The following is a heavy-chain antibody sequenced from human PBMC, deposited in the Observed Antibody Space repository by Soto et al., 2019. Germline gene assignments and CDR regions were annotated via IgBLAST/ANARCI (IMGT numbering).Heavy chain of an antibody. Sequence: QLQLQESGPGLVTPSETLSLTCIVSGASFTSSSFYWVWIRQPPGKGLEWIGSIYYDGTTYYNPSLKSRATVSLDTSNNHFSLKLNSVTAADTAVYYCTRRGHVSSPTWGQGTLVTVSS. D-gene: IGHD6-13*01. CDR2: IYYDGTT. CDR1: GASFTSSSFY. V-gene: IGHV4-39*02. J-gene: IGHJ4*02. CDR3: TRRGHVSSPT.